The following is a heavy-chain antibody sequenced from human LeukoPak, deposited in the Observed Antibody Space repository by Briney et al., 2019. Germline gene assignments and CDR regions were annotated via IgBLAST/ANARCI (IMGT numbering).Heavy chain of an antibody. Sequence: SETLSLTCAVYGGSFSGYYWSWIRQPPGKGLEWIGEINHSGSTNYNPSLKSRVTISVDTSKNQFSLKLSSVTAADTAVFYCARSIYCSRSRWAKAKGLFDPWGQGSLVTGSP. CDR1: GGSFSGYY. D-gene: IGHD2-2*01. J-gene: IGHJ5*02. V-gene: IGHV4-34*01. CDR2: INHSGST. CDR3: ARSIYCSRSRWAKAKGLFDP.